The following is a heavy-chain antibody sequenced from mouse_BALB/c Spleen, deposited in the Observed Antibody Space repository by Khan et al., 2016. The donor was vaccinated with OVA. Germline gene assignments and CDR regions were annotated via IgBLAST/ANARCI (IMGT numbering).Heavy chain of an antibody. J-gene: IGHJ3*01. CDR3: ARDGGNYGWFTY. Sequence: QVQLQQSGAELVRPGTSVRISCKASGYGFTVYWLGWIKQRPGHGLEWIGDIYPGSGNTYYNEKFKGKATLTADKSSSTAYMQLSSLTSEDSAVYFCARDGGNYGWFTYWGQGTLVTVSA. CDR2: IYPGSGNT. CDR1: GYGFTVYW. V-gene: IGHV1-63*01. D-gene: IGHD2-1*01.